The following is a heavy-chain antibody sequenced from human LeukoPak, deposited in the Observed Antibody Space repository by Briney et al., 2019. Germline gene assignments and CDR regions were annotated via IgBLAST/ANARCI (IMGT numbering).Heavy chain of an antibody. D-gene: IGHD2-2*01. CDR1: EFTFDDYA. V-gene: IGHV3-43*02. CDR2: ISGDGGST. J-gene: IGHJ4*02. Sequence: PGGSLRLSCAASEFTFDDYAMHWVRQAPGKGLEWVSLISGDGGSTYYADSVKGRFTISRDNSKNSLYLQMNSLRTEDTALYYCARYCGSTSCAQGDYWGQGTLVTVSS. CDR3: ARYCGSTSCAQGDY.